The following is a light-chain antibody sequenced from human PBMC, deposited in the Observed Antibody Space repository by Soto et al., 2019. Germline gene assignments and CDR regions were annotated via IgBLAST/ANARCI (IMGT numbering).Light chain of an antibody. V-gene: IGKV3-20*01. Sequence: EIVLTQSPGTLSLSPGERATRSCRASQSVSSSYLAWYQQKPGQAPRLLIYGASSRATGIPDRFSGSGSGTDFTLTISRLEPEDFAVYYCHQYGSSPQWTFGQGTKVEIK. CDR1: QSVSSSY. CDR3: HQYGSSPQWT. J-gene: IGKJ1*01. CDR2: GAS.